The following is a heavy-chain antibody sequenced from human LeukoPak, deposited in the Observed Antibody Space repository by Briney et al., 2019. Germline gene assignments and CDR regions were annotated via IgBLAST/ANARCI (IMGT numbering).Heavy chain of an antibody. V-gene: IGHV4-59*01. CDR3: ARGVYIAAAQYAY. D-gene: IGHD6-13*01. J-gene: IGHJ4*02. CDR2: IYYSGTT. Sequence: SETLSLTCTVSGGSISSYYRSWIRQPPGKGLEWIGYIYYSGTTNYNPSLKSRVTISVDTSKNQFSLKLSSVTAADTVVYYCARGVYIAAAQYAYWGQGTLVTVSS. CDR1: GGSISSYY.